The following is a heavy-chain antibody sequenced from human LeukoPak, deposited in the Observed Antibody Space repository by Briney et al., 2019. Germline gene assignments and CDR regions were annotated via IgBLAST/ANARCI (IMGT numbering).Heavy chain of an antibody. CDR2: INHSGST. Sequence: MSSETLSLTCAVYGGSFSGYYWSWIRQPPGKGLEWIGEINHSGSTNYNPSLKSRVTISVDTSKNQFSLKLSSVTAADTAVYYCARGLRSWYIYWGQGTLVTVSS. CDR1: GGSFSGYY. V-gene: IGHV4-34*01. CDR3: ARGLRSWYIY. D-gene: IGHD6-13*01. J-gene: IGHJ4*02.